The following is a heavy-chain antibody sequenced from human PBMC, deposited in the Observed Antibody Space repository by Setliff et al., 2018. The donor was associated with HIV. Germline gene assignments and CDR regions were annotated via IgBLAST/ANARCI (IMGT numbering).Heavy chain of an antibody. CDR2: IYTSGGT. J-gene: IGHJ4*02. V-gene: IGHV4-4*09. D-gene: IGHD6-19*01. CDR1: GGSISSYY. CDR3: AITGYSSGYWYFDY. Sequence: SETLSLTCTVSGGSISSYYWSWIRQPPGKGLEWIGYIYTSGGTNYNPSLKSRVTISVDTSKNQFSLKLSSVTAADTAVYYCAITGYSSGYWYFDYWGQGTLVTVSS.